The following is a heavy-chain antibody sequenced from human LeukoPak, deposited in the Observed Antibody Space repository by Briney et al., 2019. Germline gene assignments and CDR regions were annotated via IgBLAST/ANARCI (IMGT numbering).Heavy chain of an antibody. Sequence: GGSLRLSCAASGFTVSSDYMSWVRQAPGKGLEWVSVIYSGGSTYYADSVKGRFTISRDNSKNTLYLQMNSLRAEDTAVYYCARAIRYCSGGSCNSYYYYGMDVWGQGTTVTVSS. D-gene: IGHD2-15*01. CDR1: GFTVSSDY. CDR3: ARAIRYCSGGSCNSYYYYGMDV. J-gene: IGHJ6*02. CDR2: IYSGGST. V-gene: IGHV3-53*01.